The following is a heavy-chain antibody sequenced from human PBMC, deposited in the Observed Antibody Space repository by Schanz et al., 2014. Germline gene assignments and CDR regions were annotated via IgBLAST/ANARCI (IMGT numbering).Heavy chain of an antibody. CDR2: IKSDGSST. CDR3: ARKVVATIGGYYDN. J-gene: IGHJ4*02. CDR1: GFTFSSYW. D-gene: IGHD5-12*01. Sequence: EVQLVESGGGLVQPGGSLRLSCAASGFTFSSYWMHWVRQVPGKGLVWVSRIKSDGSSTSYADSVKGRFTISRDNAKNSVYLQMNGLRVEDTAVYYCARKVVATIGGYYDNWGQGTLVIVSS. V-gene: IGHV3-74*01.